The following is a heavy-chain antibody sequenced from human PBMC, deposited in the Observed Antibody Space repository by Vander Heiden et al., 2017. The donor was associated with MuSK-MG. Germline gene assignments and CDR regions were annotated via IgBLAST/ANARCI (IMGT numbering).Heavy chain of an antibody. CDR2: SDPSDSYT. CDR3: ARPFSGSYYGDAFDI. Sequence: EVQLVQSGAEVTKPGESLRISCKGSGYSFTSYWISWVRQMPGKGLEWMGRSDPSDSYTNYSPSFQGHVTISADKSISTAYLQWSSLKASDTAMYYCARPFSGSYYGDAFDIWGQGTMVTVSS. V-gene: IGHV5-10-1*03. J-gene: IGHJ3*02. CDR1: GYSFTSYW. D-gene: IGHD1-26*01.